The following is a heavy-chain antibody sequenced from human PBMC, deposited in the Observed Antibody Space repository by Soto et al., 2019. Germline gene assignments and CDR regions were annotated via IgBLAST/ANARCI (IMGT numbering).Heavy chain of an antibody. J-gene: IGHJ4*02. Sequence: GGSLRLSCAASGFAFRSYNMNWVRQAPGKGLGWVSAISGSGGSTYYADSVKGRFTISRDNSKNTLYLQMNSLRAEDTAVYYCAKCNPSQSPPDYWGQGTLVTVSS. V-gene: IGHV3-23*01. CDR3: AKCNPSQSPPDY. CDR2: ISGSGGST. CDR1: GFAFRSYN.